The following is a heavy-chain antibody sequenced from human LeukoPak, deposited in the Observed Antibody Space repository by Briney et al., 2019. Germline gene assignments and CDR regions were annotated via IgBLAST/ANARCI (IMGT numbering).Heavy chain of an antibody. V-gene: IGHV3-11*04. Sequence: GGSLRLSCAASGFTFSDYYMSWIRQAPGKGLEWVSYISSSGSTIYYADSVKGRFTISRDNAKNSLYLQMNSLRAEDTAVYYCAGELGYCSSTSCYARIDAFDIWGQGTMVTVSS. CDR1: GFTFSDYY. CDR3: AGELGYCSSTSCYARIDAFDI. J-gene: IGHJ3*02. D-gene: IGHD2-2*01. CDR2: ISSSGSTI.